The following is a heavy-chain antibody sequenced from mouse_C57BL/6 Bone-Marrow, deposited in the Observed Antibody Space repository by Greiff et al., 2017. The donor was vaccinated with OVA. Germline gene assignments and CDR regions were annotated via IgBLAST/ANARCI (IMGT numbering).Heavy chain of an antibody. V-gene: IGHV1-64*01. Sequence: QVQLQQPGAELVKPGASVKLSCKASGYTFTSYWMHWVKQRPGQGLEWIGMIHPNSGSTNYNEKFKGKATLTVDKSSSTAYMQLSSLTSEDSAVYYCARSLIYYDYDGFAYWGQGTLVTVSA. CDR1: GYTFTSYW. J-gene: IGHJ3*01. CDR3: ARSLIYYDYDGFAY. D-gene: IGHD2-4*01. CDR2: IHPNSGST.